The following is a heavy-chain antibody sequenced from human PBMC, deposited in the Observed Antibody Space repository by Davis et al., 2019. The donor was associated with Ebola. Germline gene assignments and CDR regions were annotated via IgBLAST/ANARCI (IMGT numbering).Heavy chain of an antibody. Sequence: PSETLSLTCAVYGGSFSGYYWSWIRQPPGKGLEWIGEINHSGSTNYNPSLKSRVTISVDTSKNQFSLKLSSVTAADTAVYYCARVHTVTIDYWGQGTLVTVSS. CDR2: INHSGST. CDR3: ARVHTVTIDY. CDR1: GGSFSGYY. J-gene: IGHJ4*02. D-gene: IGHD4-17*01. V-gene: IGHV4-34*01.